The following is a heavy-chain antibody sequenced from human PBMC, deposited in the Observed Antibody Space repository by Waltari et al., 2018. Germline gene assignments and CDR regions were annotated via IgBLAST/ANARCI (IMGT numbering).Heavy chain of an antibody. V-gene: IGHV3-30*02. J-gene: IGHJ4*02. CDR1: GFTFSNID. CDR3: ANGYIFDY. Sequence: QVQLVESGGGVVQPGGSLRLSCAVSGFTFSNIDMHWVRQAPGKGLEWVSFIRNDGANERYLESVKGRFTISRDNSRNTLYLQMNNLRVEDTAIYYCANGYIFDYWGQGTLVTVSA. D-gene: IGHD5-18*01. CDR2: IRNDGANE.